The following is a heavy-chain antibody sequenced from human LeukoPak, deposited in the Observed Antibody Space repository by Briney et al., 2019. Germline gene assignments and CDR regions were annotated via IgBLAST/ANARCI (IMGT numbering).Heavy chain of an antibody. V-gene: IGHV1-8*01. CDR1: GYTFTSYD. CDR3: AKGTYSSWYNGSYYCGTTHYFYY. D-gene: IGHD1-26*01. Sequence: GSSVKVSCNASGYTFTSYDINWLRRATGQGLEWMVGMNPNSGNTGYAQKFQGRVTMTRNTSISTAYMELSRLRTEDTAVYYCAKGTYSSWYNGSYYCGTTHYFYYSGGETLVTASS. J-gene: IGHJ4*02. CDR2: MNPNSGNT.